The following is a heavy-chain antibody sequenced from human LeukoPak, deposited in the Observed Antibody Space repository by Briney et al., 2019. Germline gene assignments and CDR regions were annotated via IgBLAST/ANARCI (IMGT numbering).Heavy chain of an antibody. J-gene: IGHJ4*02. D-gene: IGHD4-23*01. CDR2: ISYDGSNK. CDR1: GFTFSNYV. CDR3: ARYYGGRYDY. V-gene: IGHV3-30-3*01. Sequence: GGSLRLSCAASGFTFSNYVIHWVRQAPGKGLEWVAVISYDGSNKYYADSVKGRFTISRDNAKNSLCLQMNSLRAEDTAMYYCARYYGGRYDYWGQGTLVTVSS.